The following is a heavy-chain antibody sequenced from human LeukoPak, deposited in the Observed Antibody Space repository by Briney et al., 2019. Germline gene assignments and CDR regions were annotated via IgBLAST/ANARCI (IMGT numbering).Heavy chain of an antibody. V-gene: IGHV3-30*02. CDR3: TRDLMDYDVSTGLHHYYMDV. CDR1: GFTFISYD. Sequence: GGSLRLSCAASGFTFISYDMHWVRQAPGKGLEWVAFIRYDGYNKYYADSVKGRFTISRDNSKNTLFLQMNSLRVEDTAVYYCTRDLMDYDVSTGLHHYYMDVWGQGTTVTVSS. CDR2: IRYDGYNK. D-gene: IGHD3-9*01. J-gene: IGHJ6*02.